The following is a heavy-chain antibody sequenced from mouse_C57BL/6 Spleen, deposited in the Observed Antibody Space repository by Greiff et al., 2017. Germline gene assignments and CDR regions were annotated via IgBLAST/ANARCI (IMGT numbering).Heavy chain of an antibody. D-gene: IGHD2-2*01. CDR3: ARVMVGYGYFDY. CDR2: IDPSDSYT. CDR1: GYTFTSYW. Sequence: QVQLKQPGAELVMPGASVKLSCKASGYTFTSYWMHWVKQRPGQGLEWIGEIDPSDSYTNYNQKFKGKSTLTVDKSSSTAYMQLSSLTSEDSAVYYCARVMVGYGYFDYWGQGTTLTVSS. J-gene: IGHJ2*01. V-gene: IGHV1-69*01.